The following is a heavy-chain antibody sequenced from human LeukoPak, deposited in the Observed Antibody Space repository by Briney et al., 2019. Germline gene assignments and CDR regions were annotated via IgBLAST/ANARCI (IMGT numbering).Heavy chain of an antibody. V-gene: IGHV3-48*03. CDR2: ISGSGSTI. CDR1: GFTFSSYE. CDR3: ARDYYDNSGRFDY. Sequence: PGGSLRLSCAASGFTFSSYEMNWVRQVPGKGLECVSYISGSGSTIYYADSVKGRLTISRDNAKNSLYLQMNSLRAEDTAVYYCARDYYDNSGRFDYWGQGTLVTVSS. D-gene: IGHD3-22*01. J-gene: IGHJ4*02.